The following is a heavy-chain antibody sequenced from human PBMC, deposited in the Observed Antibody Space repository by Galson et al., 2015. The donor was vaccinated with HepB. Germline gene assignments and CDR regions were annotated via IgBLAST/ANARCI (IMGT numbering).Heavy chain of an antibody. Sequence: SLRLSCAASGFTSSSYDMHWVRQATGKGLEWVSAIGTAGDTYYPGSVKGRFTISRENAKNSLYLQMNSLRAGDTAVHYCAREMADYGMDVWGQGTTVTVSS. V-gene: IGHV3-13*01. CDR2: IGTAGDT. CDR1: GFTSSSYD. D-gene: IGHD5-24*01. J-gene: IGHJ6*02. CDR3: AREMADYGMDV.